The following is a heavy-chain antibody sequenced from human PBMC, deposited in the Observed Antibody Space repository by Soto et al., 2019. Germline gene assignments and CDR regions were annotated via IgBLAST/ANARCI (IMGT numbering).Heavy chain of an antibody. J-gene: IGHJ4*02. CDR2: IYYSGST. CDR1: GGSISSYY. Sequence: SETLSLTCTVSGGSISSYYWSWIRQPPGKGLEWIGYIYYSGSTNYNPSLKSRVTISVDTSKNQFSLKLSSVTAADTAVYYCARDSHGDYDPPYFDYWGQGTLVTVSS. CDR3: ARDSHGDYDPPYFDY. V-gene: IGHV4-59*01. D-gene: IGHD4-17*01.